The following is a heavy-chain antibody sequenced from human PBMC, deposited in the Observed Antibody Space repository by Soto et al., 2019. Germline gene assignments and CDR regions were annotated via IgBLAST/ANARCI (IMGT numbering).Heavy chain of an antibody. V-gene: IGHV3-33*01. CDR1: GFTFSSYG. CDR2: IWYDGSNK. CDR3: ARESIAGAGTPLLDY. Sequence: GGSLRLSCAASGFTFSSYGMHWVRQAPGKGLEWVAVIWYDGSNKYYADSVKGRFTISRDNSKNTLYLQMNSLRAEDTAVYYCARESIAGAGTPLLDYGAQGTLVPVSS. J-gene: IGHJ4*02. D-gene: IGHD6-19*01.